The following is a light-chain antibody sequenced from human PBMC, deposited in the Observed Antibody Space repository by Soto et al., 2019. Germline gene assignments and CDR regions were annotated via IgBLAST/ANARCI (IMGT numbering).Light chain of an antibody. J-gene: IGKJ1*01. Sequence: EIVLTQSPGILSVSAGERASLSCGASQSVSSNLAWYQQKPRQAPRLLVYGASTRATGIPARFSGSGSGTEFTLTISSLQSEDFAVYYCQQYNNWPPWTXGQGTKVDIK. V-gene: IGKV3-15*01. CDR3: QQYNNWPPWT. CDR1: QSVSSN. CDR2: GAS.